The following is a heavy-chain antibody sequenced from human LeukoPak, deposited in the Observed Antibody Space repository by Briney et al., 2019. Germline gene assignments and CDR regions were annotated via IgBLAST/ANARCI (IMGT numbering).Heavy chain of an antibody. D-gene: IGHD3-10*01. J-gene: IGHJ4*02. V-gene: IGHV1-18*01. CDR3: ARDRSNSTRAPKYYYGSGSSDY. CDR2: ISAYNGNT. CDR1: GYTFTSYG. Sequence: ASVKVSCKASGYTFTSYGISWVRQAPGQGLEWMGWISAYNGNTNYAQKLQGRVTMTTDTSTSTAYMELRSLRSDDTAVYCCARDRSNSTRAPKYYYGSGSSDYWGQGTLVTVSS.